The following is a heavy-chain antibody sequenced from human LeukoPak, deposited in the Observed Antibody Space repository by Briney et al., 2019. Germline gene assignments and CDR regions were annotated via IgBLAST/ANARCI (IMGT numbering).Heavy chain of an antibody. CDR3: ARARHIVVVTQFDY. CDR2: IYYSGST. J-gene: IGHJ4*02. CDR1: GGSISSGGYY. D-gene: IGHD2-21*02. V-gene: IGHV4-31*03. Sequence: SETLSLTCTVSGGSISSGGYYWSWIRQHPGKGLEWIGYIYYSGSTYYNPSLKSRVTISVDTSKNQFSLKLSSVPAADTAVYYCARARHIVVVTQFDYWGQGTLVTVSS.